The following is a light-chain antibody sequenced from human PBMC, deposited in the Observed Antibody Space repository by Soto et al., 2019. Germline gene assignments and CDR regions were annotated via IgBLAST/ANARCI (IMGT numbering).Light chain of an antibody. V-gene: IGKV3-15*01. CDR3: QQYNKWPLFT. CDR1: QSVSSN. J-gene: IGKJ3*01. CDR2: AAS. Sequence: EIVMTQSPVTLSVSPGERATLSCRASQSVSSNLAWYQQKPGQAPRLLIYAASTRATGIPARFSGSGSGTEVTLTISGLQSEDFAVYYCQQYNKWPLFTFGPGTKVDIK.